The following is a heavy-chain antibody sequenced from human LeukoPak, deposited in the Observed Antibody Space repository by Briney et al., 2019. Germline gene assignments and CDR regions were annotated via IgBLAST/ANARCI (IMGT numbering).Heavy chain of an antibody. CDR3: ARGRGYDFWSGYYTGRNWFDP. D-gene: IGHD3-3*01. Sequence: SETLSLTCAAYGGSFSGYYWSWIRQPPGKGLEWIGEINHSGSTNYNPSLKSRVTISVDTSKNQFSLKLSSVTAVDTAVYYCARGRGYDFWSGYYTGRNWFDPWGQGTLVTVSS. V-gene: IGHV4-34*01. J-gene: IGHJ5*02. CDR1: GGSFSGYY. CDR2: INHSGST.